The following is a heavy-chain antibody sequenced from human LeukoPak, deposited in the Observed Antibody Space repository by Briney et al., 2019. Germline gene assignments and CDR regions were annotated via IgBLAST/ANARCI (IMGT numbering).Heavy chain of an antibody. CDR1: GFTFSSYD. V-gene: IGHV3-13*01. CDR3: ARGGDYSNSPLDY. CDR2: IGTAGDT. J-gene: IGHJ4*02. D-gene: IGHD4-11*01. Sequence: SGGSLRLSCAASGFTFSSYDMHWVRHATGKGLEWVSAIGTAGDTYYPGSVKGRFTISRDNAKNSLYLQMNSLRAEDTAVYYCARGGDYSNSPLDYWGQGTLVTVSS.